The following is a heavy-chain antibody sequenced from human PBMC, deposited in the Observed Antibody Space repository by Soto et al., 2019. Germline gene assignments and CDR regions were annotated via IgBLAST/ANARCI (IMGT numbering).Heavy chain of an antibody. V-gene: IGHV4-34*01. D-gene: IGHD2-8*02. Sequence: QVQLQQWGAGLLKPSETLSLTCAVYGGSFSGYYWSWIRQPPGKGLEWIGEVNHSGSTTYNSSLKSRVTIPVDTASNPFSLRLTSATAADTAVYFCAGTGPTYGFEVWGQGTLVIVSS. CDR3: AGTGPTYGFEV. CDR1: GGSFSGYY. J-gene: IGHJ3*01. CDR2: VNHSGST.